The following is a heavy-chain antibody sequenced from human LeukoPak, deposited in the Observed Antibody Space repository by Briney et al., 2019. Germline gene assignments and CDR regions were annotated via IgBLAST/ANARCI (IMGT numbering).Heavy chain of an antibody. CDR1: GFSFSSYN. Sequence: GGSLRLSCAASGFSFSSYNMNWVRQAPGKGLEWISYISSTRPTIYYADSVMGRFTISRDNAKNSLYLQMNSLRAEDTAVYYCARGPSGYHNTGGQGTLVTVSS. CDR2: ISSTRPTI. D-gene: IGHD5-12*01. V-gene: IGHV3-48*04. CDR3: ARGPSGYHNT. J-gene: IGHJ4*02.